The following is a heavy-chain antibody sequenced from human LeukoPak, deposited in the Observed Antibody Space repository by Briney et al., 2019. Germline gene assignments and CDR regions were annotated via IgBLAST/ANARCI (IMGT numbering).Heavy chain of an antibody. CDR1: GFSLSTSGMR. V-gene: IGHV2-70*04. J-gene: IGHJ4*02. CDR2: IGWDDDK. D-gene: IGHD3-16*01. CDR3: ARIGGRGIPDY. Sequence: GSGPALVKPTQTLTLTCTFSGFSLSTSGMRVSWIRQPPGKALEWLARIGWDDDKFYSTSLKTRLTISKDTSKNQVVLTMTNMDPVDTATYYCARIGGRGIPDYWGQGTLVTVSS.